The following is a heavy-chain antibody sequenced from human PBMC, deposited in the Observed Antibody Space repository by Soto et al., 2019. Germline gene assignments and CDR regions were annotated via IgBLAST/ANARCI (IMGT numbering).Heavy chain of an antibody. J-gene: IGHJ5*02. Sequence: ASVNVSCKASRYTFTSYGLHWVRQAPGQRREWMGWINAANGDTKYSPKFQGRVTITRDTSASTAYMELSSLRSEDTAVYYCLRRHVSATGIDWFDPWGQGTLVTVSS. CDR2: INAANGDT. CDR3: LRRHVSATGIDWFDP. D-gene: IGHD6-13*01. V-gene: IGHV1-3*01. CDR1: RYTFTSYG.